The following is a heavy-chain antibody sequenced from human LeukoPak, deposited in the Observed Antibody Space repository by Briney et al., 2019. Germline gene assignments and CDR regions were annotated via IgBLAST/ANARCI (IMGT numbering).Heavy chain of an antibody. CDR1: GFTFSSYA. J-gene: IGHJ4*02. CDR2: IRGSGGST. CDR3: AKDGGGMVRGVKYYFDY. D-gene: IGHD3-10*01. Sequence: GGSLRLSCAASGFTFSSYAMSWVRQAPGKGLEWVSAIRGSGGSTYYADSVKGRFTISRDNSKNTLYLQMNSLRAEDTAVYYCAKDGGGMVRGVKYYFDYWGQGTLVTVSS. V-gene: IGHV3-23*01.